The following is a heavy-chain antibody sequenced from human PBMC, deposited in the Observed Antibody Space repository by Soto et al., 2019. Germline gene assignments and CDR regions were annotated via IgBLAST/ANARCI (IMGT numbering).Heavy chain of an antibody. CDR1: GFTFSSYT. Sequence: EVQLVESGGTLVQPGGSLRLSCAASGFTFSSYTMNWVRQAPGKGLEWISYISSSSRTINYADSVRGRFTVSRDNAKDTLFLQMTSLRHEDTGLYFCARDRPFFGSDSRLGGPLIPCYFDHFGQGTLVTVSS. D-gene: IGHD3-3*02. CDR3: ARDRPFFGSDSRLGGPLIPCYFDH. V-gene: IGHV3-48*02. CDR2: ISSSSRTI. J-gene: IGHJ4*02.